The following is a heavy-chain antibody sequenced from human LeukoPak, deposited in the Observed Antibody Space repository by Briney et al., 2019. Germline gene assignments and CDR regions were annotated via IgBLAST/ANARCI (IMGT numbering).Heavy chain of an antibody. CDR3: TREEYSSFWSTAGAFDI. CDR1: GFTFSSYN. D-gene: IGHD6-19*01. CDR2: ISKDGGFN. J-gene: IGHJ3*02. V-gene: IGHV3-30*03. Sequence: GGSLRLSCAASGFTFSSYNLHWVRQAPGKGLGWVAVISKDGGFNYYADSVKGRFTISRDKSKNTFYLQMNSLIIEDTAVYYCTREEYSSFWSTAGAFDIWGQGTMVTVSS.